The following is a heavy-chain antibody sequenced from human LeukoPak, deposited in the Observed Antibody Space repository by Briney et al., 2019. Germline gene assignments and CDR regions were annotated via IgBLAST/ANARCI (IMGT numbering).Heavy chain of an antibody. CDR2: INPNSGGT. D-gene: IGHD2-2*01. Sequence: ASAKVSCKASGYTFTGYYMHWVRQAPGQGLEWMGWINPNSGGTNYAQKFQGRVTMTRDTSISTAYMVLSRLRSDDTAVYYCARDCSSTNYQGAFDIWGQGTMVTVSS. J-gene: IGHJ3*02. CDR1: GYTFTGYY. V-gene: IGHV1-2*02. CDR3: ARDCSSTNYQGAFDI.